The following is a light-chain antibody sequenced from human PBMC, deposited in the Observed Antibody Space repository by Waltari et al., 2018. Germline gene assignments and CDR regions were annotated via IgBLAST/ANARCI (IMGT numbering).Light chain of an antibody. CDR3: QQLLSYPLT. CDR1: QDISSY. CDR2: AAS. V-gene: IGKV1-9*01. J-gene: IGKJ4*01. Sequence: DIQLTQSPSFLSTSVGARVTITCRANQDISSYLAWYQQKPGKAPKLLISAASTLQSAVPSRFSGRGSGTEFTLTISSLQSEDIATYYCQQLLSYPLTFGGGTKVEIK.